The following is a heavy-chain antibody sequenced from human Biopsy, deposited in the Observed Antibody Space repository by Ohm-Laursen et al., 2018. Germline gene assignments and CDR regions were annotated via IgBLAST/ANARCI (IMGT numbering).Heavy chain of an antibody. CDR3: AKDKGTFNFYYYGMDV. CDR1: GFTFSDYA. V-gene: IGHV3-30*18. CDR2: SSYDGSNT. D-gene: IGHD2/OR15-2a*01. Sequence: SLRLSCTASGFTFSDYALHWVRQAPGKGPEWVAVSSYDGSNTYHADSVRGRFTISRDNSKNTLDLQMSSLRVEDTAVYFCAKDKGTFNFYYYGMDVWGQGTTVTVSS. J-gene: IGHJ6*02.